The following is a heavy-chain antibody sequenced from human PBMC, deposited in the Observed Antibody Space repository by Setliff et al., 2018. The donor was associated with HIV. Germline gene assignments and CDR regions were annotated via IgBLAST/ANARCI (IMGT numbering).Heavy chain of an antibody. CDR2: VKQDGTET. CDR3: ARWGSGSYERVFDY. V-gene: IGHV3-7*01. CDR1: GFRFRSYW. D-gene: IGHD1-26*01. J-gene: IGHJ4*02. Sequence: PGGSLRLSCAASGFRFRSYWMSWVRQAPGKGLESVANVKQDGTETLYVDSVEGRFTISRDNANNLVYLQMNSLRVEDTAVYFCARWGSGSYERVFDYWGQGMLVTVSS.